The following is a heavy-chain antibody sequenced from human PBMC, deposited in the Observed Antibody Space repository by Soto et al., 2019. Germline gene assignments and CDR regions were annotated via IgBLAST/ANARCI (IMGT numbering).Heavy chain of an antibody. J-gene: IGHJ5*02. V-gene: IGHV1-24*01. D-gene: IGHD3-9*01. CDR1: GYTLTELS. CDR3: ATGLRYFAPWFDP. Sequence: APVKVSCKVSGYTLTELSMHWVRQAPGKGLEWMGGFDPEDGETIYAQKFQGRVTMTEDTSTDTAYMELSSLRSEDTAVYYCATGLRYFAPWFDPWGQGTLVTVSS. CDR2: FDPEDGET.